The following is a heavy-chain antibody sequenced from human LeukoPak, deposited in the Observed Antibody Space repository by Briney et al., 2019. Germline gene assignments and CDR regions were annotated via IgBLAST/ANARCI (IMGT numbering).Heavy chain of an antibody. D-gene: IGHD3-9*01. Sequence: SETLSLTCTVSGASLSSYYWSWIRQPPGKGLEWIGYIYYSGTTKYNPSLKSRVTISVDTSKNQFSLKLSSVTAADTAVYYCARQYYDILTGYQSLDYWGQGTLVTVSS. CDR1: GASLSSYY. CDR3: ARQYYDILTGYQSLDY. V-gene: IGHV4-59*08. CDR2: IYYSGTT. J-gene: IGHJ4*02.